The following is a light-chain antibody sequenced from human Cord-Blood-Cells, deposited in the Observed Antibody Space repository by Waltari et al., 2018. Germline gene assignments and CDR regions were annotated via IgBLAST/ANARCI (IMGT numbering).Light chain of an antibody. V-gene: IGKV4-1*01. J-gene: IGKJ1*01. Sequence: DLVMTQSPDSLAVSLGERATLNCKSSQSVLYSSHNKNYLAWYKQKPGQPPKLLIYWASTRESGVPDRFSGSGSGTDFTLTISSLQAEDVAVYYCQQYYSTPTFGQGTKVEIK. CDR3: QQYYSTPT. CDR2: WAS. CDR1: QSVLYSSHNKNY.